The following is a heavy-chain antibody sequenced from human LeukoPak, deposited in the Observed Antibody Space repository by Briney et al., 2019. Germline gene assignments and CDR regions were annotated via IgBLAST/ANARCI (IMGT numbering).Heavy chain of an antibody. D-gene: IGHD6-19*01. J-gene: IGHJ5*02. V-gene: IGHV5-51*01. CDR3: ARRSPDSSGWTNWFDP. Sequence: GESLKISCKGSGYSFTSYWIGWVRQMPGKGLEWMGIIYPGDSDTRYSPSFQGRVTISADKSISTAYLQWSSLKASDTAMYYCARRSPDSSGWTNWFDPWGQGTLVTVSS. CDR1: GYSFTSYW. CDR2: IYPGDSDT.